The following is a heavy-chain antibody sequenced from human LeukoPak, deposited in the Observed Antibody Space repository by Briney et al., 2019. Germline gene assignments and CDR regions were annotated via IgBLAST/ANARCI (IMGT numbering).Heavy chain of an antibody. D-gene: IGHD3-3*01. V-gene: IGHV1-18*01. CDR3: ARDDDPSYYDFWSGYLGGY. CDR2: ISAYNGNT. CDR1: GYTFTSYG. Sequence: ASVKVSCKASGYTFTSYGISWVRQAPGQGLEWMGWISAYNGNTNYAQKFQGRVTMTTDTSTSTAYMELRSLRSDDPAVYYCARDDDPSYYDFWSGYLGGYWGQGTLVTVSS. J-gene: IGHJ4*02.